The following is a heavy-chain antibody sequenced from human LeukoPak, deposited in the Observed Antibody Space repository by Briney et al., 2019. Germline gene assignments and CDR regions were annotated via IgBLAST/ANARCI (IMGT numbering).Heavy chain of an antibody. CDR1: GYSFNDYY. D-gene: IGHD3-9*01. Sequence: ASVKVSSKTSGYSFNDYYVHWVRQAPGQGLEWMGWINPNSGRTYYAPKFLGRVTLTTDTSITTAYMDLSSLISGDTALYYCARDYSDVLTGYYHFWGQGTLVTVSS. V-gene: IGHV1-2*02. CDR2: INPNSGRT. CDR3: ARDYSDVLTGYYHF. J-gene: IGHJ4*02.